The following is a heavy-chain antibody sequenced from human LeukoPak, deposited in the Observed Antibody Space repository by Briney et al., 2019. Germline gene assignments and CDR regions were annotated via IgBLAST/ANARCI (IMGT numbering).Heavy chain of an antibody. D-gene: IGHD5-18*01. CDR3: ARVPVDTTMVSHTDY. J-gene: IGHJ4*02. CDR1: GFTFSSYW. CDR2: VKQDGSER. Sequence: GGSLRLSCAASGFTFSSYWMAWVRLAPGKGLEWVANVKQDGSERYYVESVKGRLTISRDNAKNSLYLQMNSLRAEDTAVYYCARVPVDTTMVSHTDYWGQGTLVTVSS. V-gene: IGHV3-7*01.